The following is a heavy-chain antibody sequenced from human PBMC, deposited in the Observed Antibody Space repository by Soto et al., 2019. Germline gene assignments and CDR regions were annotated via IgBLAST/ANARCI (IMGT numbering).Heavy chain of an antibody. V-gene: IGHV5-51*01. CDR1: GYCFPSYS. J-gene: IGHJ4*02. CDR2: IYPGDSDT. D-gene: IGHD3-10*01. Sequence: GEALQISWKVSGYCFPSYSIDWVRDMPGKGLEWMGIIYPGDSDTTYSPAFQGQVTSSVGRSTKTAYLQWSSLKASDTAMYYCARQAYYGSGTYYSDSWGQGTLVTVSS. CDR3: ARQAYYGSGTYYSDS.